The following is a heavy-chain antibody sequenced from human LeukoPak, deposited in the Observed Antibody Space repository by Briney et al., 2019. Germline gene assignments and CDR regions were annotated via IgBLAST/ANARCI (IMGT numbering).Heavy chain of an antibody. D-gene: IGHD3-10*01. V-gene: IGHV3-23*01. CDR2: INGGGGST. CDR1: GFTFSGFA. J-gene: IGHJ3*02. CDR3: AKSFTSGELLWFGGLTNAFDI. Sequence: GGTLRLSCAASGFTFSGFAMSWIRQAPGKGLEWVSAINGGGGSTYYADSVKGRFTISRDNSKNSLYLQMNSLRTEDTALYYCAKSFTSGELLWFGGLTNAFDIWGQGTMVTVSS.